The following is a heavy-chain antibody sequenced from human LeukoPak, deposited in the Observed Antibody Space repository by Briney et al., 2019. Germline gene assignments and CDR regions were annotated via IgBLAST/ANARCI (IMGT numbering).Heavy chain of an antibody. CDR1: GFTFSSYA. J-gene: IGHJ4*02. Sequence: SGGSLRLSCAASGFTFSSYAMHWVRQAPGKGLEWVGRIKSKTDGGTTDYAAPVKGRFSISRDDSKNTLYLQMNTLKTEDTAVYYCTTLKMVRGVTRDYWGQGTLVTVSS. D-gene: IGHD3-10*01. V-gene: IGHV3-15*01. CDR3: TTLKMVRGVTRDY. CDR2: IKSKTDGGTT.